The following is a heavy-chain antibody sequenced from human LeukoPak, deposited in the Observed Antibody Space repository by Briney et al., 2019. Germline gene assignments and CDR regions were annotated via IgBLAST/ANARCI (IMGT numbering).Heavy chain of an antibody. CDR2: ISSSSSYI. CDR3: ARDPGGGYAYYYAMDD. D-gene: IGHD5-12*01. Sequence: GGSLRLSCAASGFTFSSYSMNWVRQAPGKGLEWVSSISSSSSYIYYADSVKGRFTISRDNAKNSLYLQMNSLRAEDTAVYYCARDPGGGYAYYYAMDDWGKGTTVTVSS. J-gene: IGHJ6*04. CDR1: GFTFSSYS. V-gene: IGHV3-21*01.